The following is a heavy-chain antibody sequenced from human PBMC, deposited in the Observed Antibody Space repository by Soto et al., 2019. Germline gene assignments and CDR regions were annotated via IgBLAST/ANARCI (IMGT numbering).Heavy chain of an antibody. CDR2: ISGHNGNT. Sequence: QVQLVQSGAEMKKPGASVRVSCKASGYTFINYDFSWVRQAPGQGLEWMGWISGHNGNTKYAQEFQGRVTVTTDTSTTTAYMELRSLRSDDTAVYYCARDTAVAFDYWGQGTLVTVSS. CDR1: GYTFINYD. V-gene: IGHV1-18*01. J-gene: IGHJ4*02. CDR3: ARDTAVAFDY. D-gene: IGHD2-15*01.